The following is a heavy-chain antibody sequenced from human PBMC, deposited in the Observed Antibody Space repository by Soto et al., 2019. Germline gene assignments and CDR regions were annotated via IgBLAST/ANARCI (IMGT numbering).Heavy chain of an antibody. CDR1: GGSISDYY. CDR2: IHDSGNT. V-gene: IGHV4-59*01. D-gene: IGHD2-21*01. J-gene: IGHJ4*02. CDR3: ARSCDISSLYFDS. Sequence: SETLSLTCTVSGGSISDYYWSWIRQPPGKGLEWIAYIHDSGNTNYNPSLKSRVTILLDTSTNQLSLKLSSVTAADTAVYYCARSCDISSLYFDSWGQGTLVTVSS.